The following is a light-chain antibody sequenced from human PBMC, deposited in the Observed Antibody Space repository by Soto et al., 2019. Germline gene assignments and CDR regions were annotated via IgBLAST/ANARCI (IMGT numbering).Light chain of an antibody. CDR1: SGSIASNF. Sequence: NFMLTQPHSVSESPGKTVTISCTRSSGSIASNFVQWYRQRPGSSPTTVIYEDNQRPSGVPDRFSGSIDSSSNSASLTISGLQTEDEADYYCQSFDSNSQVFGVGTKLTVL. CDR3: QSFDSNSQV. J-gene: IGLJ3*02. V-gene: IGLV6-57*01. CDR2: EDN.